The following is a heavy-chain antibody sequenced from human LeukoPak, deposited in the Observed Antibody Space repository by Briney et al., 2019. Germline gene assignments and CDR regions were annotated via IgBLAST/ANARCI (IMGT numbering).Heavy chain of an antibody. CDR2: INTHTGNP. D-gene: IGHD2-8*01. V-gene: IGHV7-4-1*02. CDR3: VRLMVATPNYYYFGMDV. J-gene: IGHJ6*02. Sequence: ASVKVSCKASGYHFTSYSLSWVRQAPGQGLECVGWINTHTGNPTYAQGFTGRFVFSLDTSVSTAYLQISSLKAEDTAVYYCVRLMVATPNYYYFGMDVWGQGTTVTVSS. CDR1: GYHFTSYS.